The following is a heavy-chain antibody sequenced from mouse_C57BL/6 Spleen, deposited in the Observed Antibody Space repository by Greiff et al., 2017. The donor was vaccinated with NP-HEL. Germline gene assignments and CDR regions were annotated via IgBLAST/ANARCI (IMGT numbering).Heavy chain of an antibody. V-gene: IGHV5-16*01. D-gene: IGHD1-1*02. CDR3: ARDAYGPYYYAMDY. CDR2: INYDGSST. CDR1: GFTFSDYY. Sequence: EVQLVESEGGLVQPGSSMKLSCTASGFTFSDYYMAWVRQVPEKGLEWVANINYDGSSTYYLDSLKSRFIISRDNAKNILYLQMSSLKSEDTATYYCARDAYGPYYYAMDYWGQGTSVTVSS. J-gene: IGHJ4*01.